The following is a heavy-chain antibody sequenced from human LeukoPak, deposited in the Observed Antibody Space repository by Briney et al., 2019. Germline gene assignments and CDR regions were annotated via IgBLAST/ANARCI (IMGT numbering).Heavy chain of an antibody. J-gene: IGHJ5*02. V-gene: IGHV4-59*12. CDR2: ISYSGST. CDR3: ARVIRQLVLPGNWFDP. CDR1: GGSISSYY. Sequence: PSETLSLTCTVSGGSISSYYWSWIRQPPGKGLEWIGYISYSGSTNYNPSLKSRVTISVETSKNQFSLKLSSVTAADTAVYYCARVIRQLVLPGNWFDPWGQGTLVTVSS. D-gene: IGHD6-13*01.